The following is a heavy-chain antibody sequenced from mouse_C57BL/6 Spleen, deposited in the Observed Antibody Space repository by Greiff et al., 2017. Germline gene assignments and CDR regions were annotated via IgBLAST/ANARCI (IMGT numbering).Heavy chain of an antibody. CDR3: ARTDYYGSSYRGYYAMGC. CDR1: GYTFTSYW. CDR2: IHPNSGST. D-gene: IGHD1-1*01. J-gene: IGHJ4*01. V-gene: IGHV1-64*01. Sequence: QVQLQQPGAELVKPGASVKLSCKASGYTFTSYWMHWVKQRPGQGLEWIGMIHPNSGSTNYNEKFKSKATLTVDKSSSTAYMQLSSLTSEDSAVYYCARTDYYGSSYRGYYAMGCWGPGASVTVSS.